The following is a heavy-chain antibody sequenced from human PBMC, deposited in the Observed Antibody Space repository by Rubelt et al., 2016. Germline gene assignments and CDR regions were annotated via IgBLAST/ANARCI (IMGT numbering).Heavy chain of an antibody. J-gene: IGHJ4*02. CDR2: INHCGST. D-gene: IGHD6-19*01. CDR1: GGSFSGYY. Sequence: QVQLQQWGAGLLKPSETLSLTCAVYGGSFSGYYWSWIRQPPGKGLEWIGVINHCGSTNYNPSLKGRVTISVETCNNRFSLNRSSVTAADTAVYYCARRIAVAGNDYWGQGTLVTVSS. V-gene: IGHV4-34*01. CDR3: ARRIAVAGNDY.